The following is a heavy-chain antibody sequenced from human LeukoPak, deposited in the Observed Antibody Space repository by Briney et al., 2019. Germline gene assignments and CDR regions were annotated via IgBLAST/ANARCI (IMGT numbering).Heavy chain of an antibody. J-gene: IGHJ6*02. CDR2: ISSSGSTI. D-gene: IGHD6-13*01. V-gene: IGHV3-11*01. Sequence: PGGSLRPSCAASGFTFIDYYMSWIRQAPGKGLEWVSYISSSGSTIYYADYVKGRFTISRDNAKNSLYLQMNSLRAEDTAVYYCARDLGWSIAAAGTLPYYYGMDVWGQGTTVPVSS. CDR3: ARDLGWSIAAAGTLPYYYGMDV. CDR1: GFTFIDYY.